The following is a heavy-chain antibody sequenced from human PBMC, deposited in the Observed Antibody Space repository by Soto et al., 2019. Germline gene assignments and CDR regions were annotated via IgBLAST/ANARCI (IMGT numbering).Heavy chain of an antibody. D-gene: IGHD6-19*01. J-gene: IGHJ3*02. CDR2: ISAYNGNT. V-gene: IGHV1-18*01. CDR3: ARDDSSGWYLYVDI. CDR1: GYTFTSYG. Sequence: ASLKVSCKASGYTFTSYGISWVRQAPGQGLEWMGWISAYNGNTNYAQKLQGRVTMTTDTSTSTAYMELRSLRSDDTAVYYCARDDSSGWYLYVDIWGQGTMVTVSS.